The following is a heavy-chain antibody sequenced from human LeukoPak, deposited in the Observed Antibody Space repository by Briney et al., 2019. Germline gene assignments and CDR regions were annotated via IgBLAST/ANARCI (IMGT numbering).Heavy chain of an antibody. V-gene: IGHV3-64D*09. D-gene: IGHD6-6*01. CDR3: VKGGEYSRSSCLY. J-gene: IGHJ4*02. Sequence: PGGSLRLSCSASGFTFSDYAMHWVRQAPGKGLEYVSSINNNGGSTYYADSVKGRFTISRDNSKNTLYLQMSSLRVEDTAVYYCVKGGEYSRSSCLYWGQGTLVTVSS. CDR2: INNNGGST. CDR1: GFTFSDYA.